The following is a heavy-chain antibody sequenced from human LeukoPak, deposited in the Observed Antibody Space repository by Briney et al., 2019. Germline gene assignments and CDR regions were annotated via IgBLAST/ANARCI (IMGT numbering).Heavy chain of an antibody. Sequence: PSETLSLTCTVSGGSISSGDYYWSWIRQPPGKGLEWIGYIFYSGSTYYNPSLKNRATISVDTSKNQFSLRLSSVTAADTAVYYCARGTPRVTFDYWGQGTLVTVSS. V-gene: IGHV4-30-4*08. J-gene: IGHJ4*02. D-gene: IGHD4-11*01. CDR2: IFYSGST. CDR1: GGSISSGDYY. CDR3: ARGTPRVTFDY.